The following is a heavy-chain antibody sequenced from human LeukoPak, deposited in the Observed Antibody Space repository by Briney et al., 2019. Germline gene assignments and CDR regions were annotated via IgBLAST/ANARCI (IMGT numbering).Heavy chain of an antibody. Sequence: GGSLRLSCAASGFTIRGFWMHWVRQTPGEGLVWVSRIDNDGDNTTYADSVKGRFTTSRDDAKNMVFLQMNSLRVEDTGLYYCVRDRPHNWFDPWGQGTLVIVSS. V-gene: IGHV3-74*01. CDR1: GFTIRGFW. CDR3: VRDRPHNWFDP. J-gene: IGHJ5*02. CDR2: IDNDGDNT.